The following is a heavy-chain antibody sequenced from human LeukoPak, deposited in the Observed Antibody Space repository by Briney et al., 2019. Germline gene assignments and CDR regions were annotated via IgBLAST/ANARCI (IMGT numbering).Heavy chain of an antibody. CDR2: MSYDGSKI. CDR1: GFTLSRYA. D-gene: IGHD3-22*01. CDR3: ARYLYDSSSLDN. V-gene: IGHV3-30-3*01. Sequence: GGSLRLSCAASGFTLSRYAMHWVRQAPGKGLEWVATMSYDGSKIYYAESVKGRFTISRDNAKDSLYLQMNSLRAEDTAVYYCARYLYDSSSLDNWGQGTLVTVSS. J-gene: IGHJ4*02.